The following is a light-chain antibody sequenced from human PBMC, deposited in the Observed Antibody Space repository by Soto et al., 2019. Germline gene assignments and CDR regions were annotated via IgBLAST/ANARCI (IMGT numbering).Light chain of an antibody. Sequence: QSVRTQPPSASGSPGQSVTISCTGTSSDVGGYNYVSWYQQHPGKAPKLMIYEVSKRPSGVPDRFSGSKSGNTASLTVSGLQAEDEADYYCSSYAGSNNLRVFGGGTKLTVL. V-gene: IGLV2-8*01. CDR2: EVS. CDR1: SSDVGGYNY. J-gene: IGLJ3*02. CDR3: SSYAGSNNLRV.